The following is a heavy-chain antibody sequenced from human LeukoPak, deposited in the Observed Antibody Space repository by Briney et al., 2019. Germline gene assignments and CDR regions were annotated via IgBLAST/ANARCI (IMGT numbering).Heavy chain of an antibody. Sequence: ASVKVSCKASGYTFTSYGISWVRQAPGQGLEWMGWISAYNGNTNCAQKLQGRVTMTTDTSTSTAYMELRSLRSDDTAVYYCAREYCSSTSCAEYFQHWGQGTLVTVSS. V-gene: IGHV1-18*01. D-gene: IGHD2-2*01. CDR3: AREYCSSTSCAEYFQH. CDR1: GYTFTSYG. J-gene: IGHJ1*01. CDR2: ISAYNGNT.